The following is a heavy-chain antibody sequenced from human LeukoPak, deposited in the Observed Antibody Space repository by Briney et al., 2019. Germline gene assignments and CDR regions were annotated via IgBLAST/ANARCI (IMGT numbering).Heavy chain of an antibody. J-gene: IGHJ5*02. CDR3: ARVGDYGDYVNWFDP. CDR1: GYSISSGYY. D-gene: IGHD4-17*01. V-gene: IGHV4-38-2*02. CDR2: GYHIGST. Sequence: SETLSLTCTVSGYSISSGYYWGWIRQPPGKGLEWIGSGYHIGSTYFNPSLRSRVTILIDIFKDQFSLKMSSVTAADTAIYYCARVGDYGDYVNWFDPWGPGTLVTVSS.